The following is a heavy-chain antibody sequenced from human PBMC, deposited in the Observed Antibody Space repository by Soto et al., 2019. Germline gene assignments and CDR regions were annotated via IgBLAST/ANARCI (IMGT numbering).Heavy chain of an antibody. D-gene: IGHD6-13*01. V-gene: IGHV1-69*08. CDR2: IIPLLGTA. J-gene: IGHJ6*03. CDR1: GGTFSGYS. CDR3: ASSSSWFGDYYYYMDV. Sequence: QVQLVQSGAEVKRPGSSWKVSCKASGGTFSGYSVSWVRQAPGQGLEWMGRIIPLLGTADYAQKFQGRVTVTADKSSSTAYMELSSLRSEDTAVYYCASSSSWFGDYYYYMDVWGKGTTVTVSS.